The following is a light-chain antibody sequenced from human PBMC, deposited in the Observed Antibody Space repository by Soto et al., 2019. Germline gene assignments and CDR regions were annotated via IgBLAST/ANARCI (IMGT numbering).Light chain of an antibody. CDR2: DVS. V-gene: IGLV2-11*01. CDR3: CSYAGSYIQYV. CDR1: SSDIGNYDY. J-gene: IGLJ1*01. Sequence: QSALTQPRSVSGSPGQSVTLSCTGTSSDIGNYDYVSWYQQYPGMAPKLIIYDVSKRPSGVPDRFSGSKSGNTASLTISGLQAEDEADYYCCSYAGSYIQYVFGTGTKVTVL.